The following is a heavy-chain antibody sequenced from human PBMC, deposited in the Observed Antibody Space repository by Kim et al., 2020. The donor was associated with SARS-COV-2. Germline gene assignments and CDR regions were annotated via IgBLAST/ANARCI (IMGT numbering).Heavy chain of an antibody. V-gene: IGHV3-21*01. J-gene: IGHJ4*02. Sequence: NSVRRRFTMSRDNAKNSLYLQMNNLRAEDTAVYYCAGDVRYSGYAFGAYWGQGTLVTVSS. CDR3: AGDVRYSGYAFGAY. D-gene: IGHD5-12*01.